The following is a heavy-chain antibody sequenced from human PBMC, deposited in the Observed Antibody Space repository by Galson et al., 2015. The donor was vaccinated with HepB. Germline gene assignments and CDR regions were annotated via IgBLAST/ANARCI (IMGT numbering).Heavy chain of an antibody. CDR2: INSDSTYM. CDR3: ARDPPLGTPFDF. CDR1: GFTFSNYN. Sequence: SLRLSCATSGFTFSNYNMIWVRQAPGKGLEWVSSINSDSTYMYYADSVKGRFSISRDNAKNSLYLQMNSLGTEDTAVYFCARDPPLGTPFDFWGQGTLVTVSS. J-gene: IGHJ4*02. D-gene: IGHD7-27*01. V-gene: IGHV3-21*01.